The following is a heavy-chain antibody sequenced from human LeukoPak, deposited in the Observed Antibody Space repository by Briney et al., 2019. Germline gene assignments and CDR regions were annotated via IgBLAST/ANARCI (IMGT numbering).Heavy chain of an antibody. Sequence: PSETLSLTCAVSGYYITNGYHWGWIRQSPGNGLEGMASPYYSGSAYYNPSLKSRVAILVYTSKNQFSLKVSSVTAADTAVYYCARHAGYQLLSGYYSYYMDVWGKGTTVTVSS. CDR1: GYYITNGYH. D-gene: IGHD2-2*01. J-gene: IGHJ6*03. CDR3: ARHAGYQLLSGYYSYYMDV. V-gene: IGHV4-38-2*01. CDR2: PYYSGSA.